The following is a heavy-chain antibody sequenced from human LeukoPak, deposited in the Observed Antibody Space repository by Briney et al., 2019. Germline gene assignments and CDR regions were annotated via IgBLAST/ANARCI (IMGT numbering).Heavy chain of an antibody. CDR2: IFFGGST. CDR3: ARQLPTAAADTRGYFDY. J-gene: IGHJ4*01. Sequence: SETLSLTCSVSGGSIGNGDYYWGWIRQAPGKGLEWIGSIFFGGSTHYNPSLKSRATISVDTSENQFSLKLTSVTAADAAMYYCARQLPTAAADTRGYFDYWGQGTVVTVSS. V-gene: IGHV4-39*01. CDR1: GGSIGNGDYY. D-gene: IGHD6-25*01.